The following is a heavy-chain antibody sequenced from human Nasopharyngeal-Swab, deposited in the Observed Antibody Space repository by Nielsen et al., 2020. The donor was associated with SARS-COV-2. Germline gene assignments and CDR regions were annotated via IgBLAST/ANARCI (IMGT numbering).Heavy chain of an antibody. J-gene: IGHJ4*02. D-gene: IGHD4-17*01. CDR1: GFTFSSYS. CDR2: ISSSSSSYI. V-gene: IGHV3-21*01. CDR3: ATPTVSNGDY. Sequence: GESLKISCAASGFTFSSYSMNWVRQAPGKGLEWVSSISSSSSSYIYYADSVKGRFTISRDNAKNSLYLQMNSLRAEDTAVYYCATPTVSNGDYWGQGTLVTVSS.